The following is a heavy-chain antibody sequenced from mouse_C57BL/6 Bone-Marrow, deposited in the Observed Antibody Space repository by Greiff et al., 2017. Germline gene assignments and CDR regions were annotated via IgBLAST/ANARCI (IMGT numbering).Heavy chain of an antibody. Sequence: EVKLVESGGDLVKPGGSLKLSCAASGFTFSSYGMSWVRQTPDKRLEWVANISSGGGFTYYPDSVKGRFTSTRDNAKNTLYMQKSSLKSEDTARYYYAREGAYWGQGTLVTVSA. J-gene: IGHJ3*01. CDR3: AREGAY. CDR2: ISSGGGFT. CDR1: GFTFSSYG. D-gene: IGHD3-3*01. V-gene: IGHV5-6*01.